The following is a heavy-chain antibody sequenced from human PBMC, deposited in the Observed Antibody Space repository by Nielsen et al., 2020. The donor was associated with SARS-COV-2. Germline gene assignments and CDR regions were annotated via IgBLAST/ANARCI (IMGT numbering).Heavy chain of an antibody. J-gene: IGHJ5*02. Sequence: SETLSLTCTVSGGSISSGGYYWSWIRQHPGKGLEWIGYIYYSGSTYYNPSLKSRVTISVDTSKNQFSLKLSSVTAADTAVYYCARGMTGVYSSSYDDVPQGGWFDPWGQGTLVTVSS. V-gene: IGHV4-31*03. CDR2: IYYSGST. CDR3: ARGMTGVYSSSYDDVPQGGWFDP. CDR1: GGSISSGGYY. D-gene: IGHD6-6*01.